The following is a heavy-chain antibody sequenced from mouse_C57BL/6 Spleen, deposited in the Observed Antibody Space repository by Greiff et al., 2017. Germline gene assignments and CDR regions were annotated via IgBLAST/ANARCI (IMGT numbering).Heavy chain of an antibody. Sequence: VQLQQSGAELVRPGTSVKLSCKASGYTFTSYWMHWVKQRPGQGLEWIGVIDPSDSYTNYNQKFKGKATLTVDTSSSTAYMQLSSLTSEDSAVYYCARDYFDYWGQGTTLTVSS. CDR3: ARDYFDY. CDR1: GYTFTSYW. CDR2: IDPSDSYT. V-gene: IGHV1-59*01. J-gene: IGHJ2*01.